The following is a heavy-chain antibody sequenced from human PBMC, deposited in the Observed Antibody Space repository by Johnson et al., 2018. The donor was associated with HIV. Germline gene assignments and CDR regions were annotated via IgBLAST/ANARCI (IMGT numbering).Heavy chain of an antibody. J-gene: IGHJ3*02. CDR3: ARDQTPGTGTTYHDAVEI. V-gene: IGHV3-20*04. CDR2: IHWNGAGT. CDR1: GFTFDDYG. D-gene: IGHD1-7*01. Sequence: VQLVESGGGVVQPGRSLRLSCAASGFTFDDYGLAWVRQAPGKGLEWVSGIHWNGAGTGYADSVKGLFTISRDNAKKSLYLQMNSLRAEDTALYYCARDQTPGTGTTYHDAVEIWGQGTMVTVSS.